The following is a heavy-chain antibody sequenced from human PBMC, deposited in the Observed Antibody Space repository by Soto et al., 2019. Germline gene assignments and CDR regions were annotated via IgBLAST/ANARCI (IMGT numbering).Heavy chain of an antibody. J-gene: IGHJ6*02. V-gene: IGHV4-31*03. Sequence: TLSLTCTVSGGSISNGGYYGTWIRQHPGKGLEWIGYIYYSGSTYYTPSLKSRVTISVDTSKNQFSLKLTSVTAADTAVYYCARDVTDFWSGHEGMDVWGQGTTVTVSS. CDR3: ARDVTDFWSGHEGMDV. CDR2: IYYSGST. D-gene: IGHD3-3*01. CDR1: GGSISNGGYY.